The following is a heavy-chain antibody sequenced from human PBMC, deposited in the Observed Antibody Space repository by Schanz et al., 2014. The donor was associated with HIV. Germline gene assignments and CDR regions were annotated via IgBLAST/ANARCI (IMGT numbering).Heavy chain of an antibody. CDR1: GFTFSTYA. CDR3: AKVHTYYYYDSSGYYGYFDY. J-gene: IGHJ4*02. Sequence: EVKLSESGGGLVQPGGSLRLSCVASGFTFSTYAMSWVRQAPGKGLGWVSGMRGSDDSTFYADSVKGRFTISRDNSKNTLYLQMNSLRAEDTAVYYCAKVHTYYYYDSSGYYGYFDYWGQGTLVTVSS. CDR2: MRGSDDST. D-gene: IGHD3-22*01. V-gene: IGHV3-23*01.